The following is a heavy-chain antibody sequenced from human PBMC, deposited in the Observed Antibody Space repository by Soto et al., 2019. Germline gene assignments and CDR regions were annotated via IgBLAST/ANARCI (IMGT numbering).Heavy chain of an antibody. V-gene: IGHV3-23*01. Sequence: EVQLLESGGGLVQPGGSLRLSCAASGFTFSSYAMSWVRQAPGKGLDWVSAISGSGGSTYYANSVKGRFTISRDNSKNTLYLQMNSLRAEDTAVYYCAKTTVVMGWFEPCGQGTLVTVSS. D-gene: IGHD4-17*01. CDR3: AKTTVVMGWFEP. J-gene: IGHJ5*02. CDR2: ISGSGGST. CDR1: GFTFSSYA.